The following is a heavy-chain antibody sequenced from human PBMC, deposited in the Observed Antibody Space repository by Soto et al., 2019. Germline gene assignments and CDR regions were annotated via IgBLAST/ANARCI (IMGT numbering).Heavy chain of an antibody. CDR3: ARGSVRPSRGYSYSYSVPPMYNWFDP. CDR1: GESFSGYY. V-gene: IGHV4-34*01. J-gene: IGHJ5*01. D-gene: IGHD5-18*01. CDR2: IYYRGGT. Sequence: PSETLSLTCAVFGESFSGYYWNWTRQPPGKGLEWIEEIYYRGGTNYNPSLESRIIISVDTSKNQFSLKLTSVTAADTAVYYCARGSVRPSRGYSYSYSVPPMYNWFDPWGQGTLVTVSS.